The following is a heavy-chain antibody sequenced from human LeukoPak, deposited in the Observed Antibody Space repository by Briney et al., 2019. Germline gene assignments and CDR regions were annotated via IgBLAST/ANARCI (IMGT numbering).Heavy chain of an antibody. V-gene: IGHV1-2*02. CDR1: GYTFTGYY. J-gene: IGHJ4*02. CDR3: ARGTAVADTESGFDY. Sequence: ASVKVSCKASGYTFTGYYMHWVRQAPGQGLEWMGWINPNSGGTNYAQKFQGRVTMTRDTSISTAYMELSRLRSDDTAVYYCARGTAVADTESGFDYWGQGTLVTVSS. D-gene: IGHD6-19*01. CDR2: INPNSGGT.